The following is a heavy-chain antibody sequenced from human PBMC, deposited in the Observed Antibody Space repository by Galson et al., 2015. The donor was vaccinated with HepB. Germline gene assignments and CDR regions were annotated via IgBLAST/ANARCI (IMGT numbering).Heavy chain of an antibody. V-gene: IGHV1-46*01. J-gene: IGHJ4*02. Sequence: SVKVSCKASGYTFSSYYMHWVRQAPGQGLEWMGIINPSGGSTGYAQKFQGRVTMTRDTSTSTVYMELSSLRSEDTAVYYCARDLSQDTGYFDYWGQGTLVTVSS. CDR2: INPSGGST. D-gene: IGHD2/OR15-2a*01. CDR3: ARDLSQDTGYFDY. CDR1: GYTFSSYY.